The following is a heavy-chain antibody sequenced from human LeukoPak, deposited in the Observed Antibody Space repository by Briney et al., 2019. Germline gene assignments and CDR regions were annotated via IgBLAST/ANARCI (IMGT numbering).Heavy chain of an antibody. CDR2: LYYTGRT. J-gene: IGHJ5*02. CDR3: ARHRGGSGDCFDP. V-gene: IGHV4-39*01. Sequence: SETLSLTCTVTGDSITSNSNYWAWIRQSPGKGLEWIGTLYYTGRTLYNPSLTSRVTISGDTSKNHFSLRLTSMTAADTAVFYCARHRGGSGDCFDPWGQGTLVTVSS. CDR1: GDSITSNSNY. D-gene: IGHD2-15*01.